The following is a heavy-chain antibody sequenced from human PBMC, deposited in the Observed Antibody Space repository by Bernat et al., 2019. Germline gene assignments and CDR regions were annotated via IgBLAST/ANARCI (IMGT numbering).Heavy chain of an antibody. CDR3: ARRWTPREFDY. CDR1: GGSISSSSYY. Sequence: QLQLQESGPGLVKPSETLSLTCTVSGGSISSSSYYWGWIRQPPGKGLEWIGSIYYSGSTYYNPSLKSRVTISVDTSKNQFSLKLSSVTAADTAVYYCARRWTPREFDYWGQGTLVTVSS. D-gene: IGHD2-15*01. V-gene: IGHV4-39*01. J-gene: IGHJ4*02. CDR2: IYYSGST.